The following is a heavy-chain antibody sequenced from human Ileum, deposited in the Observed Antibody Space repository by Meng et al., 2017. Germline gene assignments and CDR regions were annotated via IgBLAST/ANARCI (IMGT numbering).Heavy chain of an antibody. D-gene: IGHD4-23*01. CDR2: ISHSGST. CDR1: SGSITSDTY. Sequence: QLQGSGPGLVKPSGTLSFTCAVSSGSITSDTYWSWVRLPPGKGLEWIGQISHSGSTFYNPSLKSRVTMSVDKSKSQFSLMLTSVTAADTAVYYCARHGGYYQGFWGQGTLVTVSS. V-gene: IGHV4-4*02. CDR3: ARHGGYYQGF. J-gene: IGHJ4*02.